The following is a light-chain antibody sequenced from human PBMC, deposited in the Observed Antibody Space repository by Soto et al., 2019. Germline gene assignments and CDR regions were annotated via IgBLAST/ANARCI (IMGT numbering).Light chain of an antibody. J-gene: IGKJ1*01. Sequence: EIVFTQSPGTLSLSPGERATLSCRASQSVSSNYLAWYQQKPGQAPRLLIYGASSRATGIPDRFSGSGSGTDFTLTISRLEPEDFAVYYCQQYGRSPTTFGQGTKVDIK. CDR3: QQYGRSPTT. CDR2: GAS. CDR1: QSVSSNY. V-gene: IGKV3-20*01.